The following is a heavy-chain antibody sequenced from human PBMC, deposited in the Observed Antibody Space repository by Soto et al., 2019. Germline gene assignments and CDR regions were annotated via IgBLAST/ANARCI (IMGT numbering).Heavy chain of an antibody. CDR1: GGSITAYY. V-gene: IGHV4-59*01. J-gene: IGHJ4*02. CDR2: IYYTGST. D-gene: IGHD7-27*01. CDR3: ARAGDFPDSFYYFDY. Sequence: XETLSLTCNVSGGSITAYYWSWIRQPPGEGLEWIGNIYYTGSTNYNPSLKSRVTISIDTSRNQFSLDLNSVTAADTAVYYCARAGDFPDSFYYFDYWGQGTLVTVSS.